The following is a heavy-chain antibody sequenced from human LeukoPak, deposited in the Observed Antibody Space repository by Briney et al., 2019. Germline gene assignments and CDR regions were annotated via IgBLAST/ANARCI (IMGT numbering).Heavy chain of an antibody. Sequence: SETLSLTCAVYGVSFSGYYWSWIPQPPRKGLEWIGEINHSVSTNYNPSPKSRVTISVDTSKNQISLKLRSVTDTATAVYYCARDRVVGYCGMDLWGQGTTVTVSS. CDR3: ARDRVVGYCGMDL. D-gene: IGHD3-22*01. V-gene: IGHV4-34*01. CDR2: INHSVST. CDR1: GVSFSGYY. J-gene: IGHJ6*02.